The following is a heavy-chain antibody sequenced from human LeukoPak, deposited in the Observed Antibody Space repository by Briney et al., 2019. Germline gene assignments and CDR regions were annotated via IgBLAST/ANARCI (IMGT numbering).Heavy chain of an antibody. V-gene: IGHV4-39*07. D-gene: IGHD6-13*01. Sequence: PSETLSLTCTVSGGSISSSSYYWGWIRQPPGKGLEWIGSIYYSGSTYYNPSLKSRVTISVDTSKNQFSLKLSSVTAADTAVYYCARDFTGIAAAEFDYWGQGTLVTVSS. CDR1: GGSISSSSYY. CDR2: IYYSGST. J-gene: IGHJ4*02. CDR3: ARDFTGIAAAEFDY.